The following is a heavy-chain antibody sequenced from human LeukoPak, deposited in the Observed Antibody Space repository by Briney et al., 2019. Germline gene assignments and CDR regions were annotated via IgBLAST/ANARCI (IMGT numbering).Heavy chain of an antibody. CDR2: ISNNGVNT. V-gene: IGHV3-23*01. D-gene: IGHD1-1*01. J-gene: IGHJ4*01. CDR1: GFTFSNYA. Sequence: GGSLRLSCAASGFTFSNYAMSWVRQAPGKGLEWVSAISNNGVNTYYADSAKGRFTISRDNSKNTLYLQMTSLRHEDTAVYYCGEVQTVNKFDYWGRGTLVTVSS. CDR3: GEVQTVNKFDY.